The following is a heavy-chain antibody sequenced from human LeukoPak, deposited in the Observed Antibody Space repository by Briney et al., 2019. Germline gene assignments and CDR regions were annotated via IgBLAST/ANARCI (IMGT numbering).Heavy chain of an antibody. D-gene: IGHD4-17*01. CDR1: GYTFTSYG. V-gene: IGHV1-8*03. CDR3: ARGNYGDYYYYYMDV. Sequence: GASVKVSCKASGYTFTSYGISWVRQATGQGLEWMGWMNPNSGNTGYAQKFQGRVTITRNTSISTAYMELSSLRSEDTAVYYCARGNYGDYYYYYMDVWGKGTTVTVSS. J-gene: IGHJ6*03. CDR2: MNPNSGNT.